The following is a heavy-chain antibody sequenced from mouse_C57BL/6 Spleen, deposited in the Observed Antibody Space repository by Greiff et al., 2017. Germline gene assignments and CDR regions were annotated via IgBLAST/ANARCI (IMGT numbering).Heavy chain of an antibody. V-gene: IGHV1-15*01. Sequence: VKLMESGAELVRPGASVTLSCKASGYTFTDYEMHWVKQTPVHGLEWIGAIDPETGGTAYNQKFKGKATLTADKSSSTAYMELRSLTSEDSAVYYCTREGVYGNYEGFAYWGQGTLVTVSA. CDR3: TREGVYGNYEGFAY. CDR1: GYTFTDYE. D-gene: IGHD2-1*01. J-gene: IGHJ3*01. CDR2: IDPETGGT.